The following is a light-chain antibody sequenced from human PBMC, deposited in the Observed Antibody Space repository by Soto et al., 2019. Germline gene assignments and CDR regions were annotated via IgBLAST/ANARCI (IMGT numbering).Light chain of an antibody. V-gene: IGKV1-6*01. J-gene: IGKJ4*01. CDR2: AAS. Sequence: AIQMTQSPSSLSASVGDRVTITCRASQGIGNDLGWYQQKSGKAPKLLIYAASNLQGGVPSRFSGSGSGTDFTLTISGLQPEDVATDYCLQDHSYPLTFGGGTKVEI. CDR3: LQDHSYPLT. CDR1: QGIGND.